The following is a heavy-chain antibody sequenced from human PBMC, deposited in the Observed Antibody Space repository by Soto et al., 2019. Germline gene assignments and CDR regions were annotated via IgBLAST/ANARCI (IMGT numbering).Heavy chain of an antibody. V-gene: IGHV3-11*01. CDR3: ARDLIPYGSSWYGSLVHYYYSMDV. CDR1: GFTFSDYY. CDR2: ISSSGSTI. J-gene: IGHJ6*02. D-gene: IGHD6-13*01. Sequence: QVQLVESGGGLVKPGGSLRLSCAASGFTFSDYYMRWIRQAPGKGLEWVSYISSSGSTIYYADSVKGRFTISRDNAKNSRYLKMNTLRTEDTAVYYCARDLIPYGSSWYGSLVHYYYSMDVWGQGTTVTVSS.